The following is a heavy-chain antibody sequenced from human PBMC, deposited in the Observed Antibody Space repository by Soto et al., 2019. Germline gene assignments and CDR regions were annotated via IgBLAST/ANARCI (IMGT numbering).Heavy chain of an antibody. CDR2: IYSGGST. V-gene: IGHV3-53*04. J-gene: IGHJ5*02. D-gene: IGHD6-6*01. Sequence: GGSLRLSCAASGFTVSSNYMSWVRQAPGKGLEWVSVIYSGGSTYYADSVKGRFTISGHNSKNTLYLQMNSLRAEDTAVYYCARAGTYSSSSGNWFDPWGQGTLVTVA. CDR1: GFTVSSNY. CDR3: ARAGTYSSSSGNWFDP.